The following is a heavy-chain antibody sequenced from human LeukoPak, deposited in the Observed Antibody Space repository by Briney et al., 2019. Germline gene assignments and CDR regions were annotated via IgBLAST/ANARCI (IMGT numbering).Heavy chain of an antibody. CDR1: GFTVSSNY. Sequence: GGSLRLSCAASGFTVSSNYMSWVRQAPGKGLEWVSVIYSGGSTYYADSVKGRFTISRDNSKNTLYLRMNSLRAEDTAVYYCARERRHYYDSSGYFDYWGQGTLVTVSS. V-gene: IGHV3-66*01. J-gene: IGHJ4*02. CDR3: ARERRHYYDSSGYFDY. CDR2: IYSGGST. D-gene: IGHD3-22*01.